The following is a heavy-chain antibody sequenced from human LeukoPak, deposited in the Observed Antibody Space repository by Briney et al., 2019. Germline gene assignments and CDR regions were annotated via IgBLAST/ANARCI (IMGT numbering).Heavy chain of an antibody. CDR3: ATYLHVTGAFDI. J-gene: IGHJ3*02. CDR1: GGSISTSSYH. Sequence: SETLPLTCTVSGGSISTSSYHWAWIRQPPGKGLDWIGNIYYGGTTYYNPSLQSRVTISLDTSKNQFSLKLSSVTAADAAVYYCATYLHVTGAFDIWGQGTIVTVSS. CDR2: IYYGGTT. D-gene: IGHD1-14*01. V-gene: IGHV4-39*01.